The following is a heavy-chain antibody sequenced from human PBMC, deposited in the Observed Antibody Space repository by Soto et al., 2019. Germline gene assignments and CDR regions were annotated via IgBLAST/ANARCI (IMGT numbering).Heavy chain of an antibody. CDR1: GGSISSGGYS. Sequence: TLSLTCAVSGGSISSGGYSCNWIRQPPGKGLEWIGYIYHSGSTYYNPSLKSRVTISVDRSKNQFSLKLSSVTAADTAVYYCARGVTTVTTFDYWGQGILVTVSS. J-gene: IGHJ4*02. CDR3: ARGVTTVTTFDY. CDR2: IYHSGST. D-gene: IGHD4-17*01. V-gene: IGHV4-30-2*01.